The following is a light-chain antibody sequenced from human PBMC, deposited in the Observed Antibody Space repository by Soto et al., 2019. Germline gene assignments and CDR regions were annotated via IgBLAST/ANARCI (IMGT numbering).Light chain of an antibody. V-gene: IGLV1-40*01. J-gene: IGLJ1*01. Sequence: QSVLTQPPSVSGAPGQRVTISCTGSSSKIGAGYDVHWCQQLPGTAPKLLIYGNSNRPSGVPDRFSGSKSGTSASLAITGLQAEDEADYYCQSYDSSLSGSNVFGTGTKVTV. CDR2: GNS. CDR1: SSKIGAGYD. CDR3: QSYDSSLSGSNV.